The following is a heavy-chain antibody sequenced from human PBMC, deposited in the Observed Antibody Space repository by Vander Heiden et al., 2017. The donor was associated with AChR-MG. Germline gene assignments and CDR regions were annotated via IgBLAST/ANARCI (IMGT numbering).Heavy chain of an antibody. CDR2: ISSSSSYI. J-gene: IGHJ4*02. V-gene: IGHV3-21*01. CDR3: AVAYSSSYYFDY. D-gene: IGHD6-6*01. CDR1: GFTFSSYS. Sequence: EVPLVESGGGLVKPGGSLRPSCAASGFTFSSYSMNWVRQAPGKGLEWVSSISSSSSYIYYADSVKGRFTISRDNAKNSLYLQMNSLRAEDTAVYYCAVAYSSSYYFDYWGQGTLVTVSS.